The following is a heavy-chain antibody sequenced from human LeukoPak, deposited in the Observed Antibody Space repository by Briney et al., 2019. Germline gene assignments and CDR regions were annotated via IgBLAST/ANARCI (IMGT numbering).Heavy chain of an antibody. J-gene: IGHJ4*02. D-gene: IGHD3-10*01. CDR1: GFTFSSYV. CDR2: ISNNGGNT. Sequence: GGSLRLSCAASGFTFSSYVMHWVRQAPGKGLEYVSSISNNGGNTHYANSVKDRFTTSRDNSKNTLYLQMGSLRAEDMAVYYCARGWFGEFSVHYFDSWGQGSLVTVSP. V-gene: IGHV3-64*01. CDR3: ARGWFGEFSVHYFDS.